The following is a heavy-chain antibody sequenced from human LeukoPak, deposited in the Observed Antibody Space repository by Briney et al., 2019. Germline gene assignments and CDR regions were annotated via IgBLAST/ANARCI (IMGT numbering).Heavy chain of an antibody. Sequence: ASVKVSCKASGYTFTGYYMHWVRQAPGQGLEWMGWINPNSGGTNYAQKFRGRVTMTRDTSISTAYMELSRLRSDDTAVYYCAVADCSGGSCYSAQFDYWGQGTLVTVSS. CDR2: INPNSGGT. V-gene: IGHV1-2*02. CDR1: GYTFTGYY. J-gene: IGHJ4*02. D-gene: IGHD2-15*01. CDR3: AVADCSGGSCYSAQFDY.